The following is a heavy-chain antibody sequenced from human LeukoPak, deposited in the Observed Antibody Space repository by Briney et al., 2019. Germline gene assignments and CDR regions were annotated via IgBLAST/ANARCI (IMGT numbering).Heavy chain of an antibody. V-gene: IGHV1-2*02. D-gene: IGHD1-26*01. J-gene: IGHJ4*02. CDR3: ARDMYSGSYQPFDY. Sequence: GASVKVSCKASGYTFTGYYMHWVRQAPGQGLEWMGWINSNSGGTNYAQQFRGRVTMTTDTSISSAYMELSKLRSDDTAVYYCARDMYSGSYQPFDYWGQGTLVTVSS. CDR2: INSNSGGT. CDR1: GYTFTGYY.